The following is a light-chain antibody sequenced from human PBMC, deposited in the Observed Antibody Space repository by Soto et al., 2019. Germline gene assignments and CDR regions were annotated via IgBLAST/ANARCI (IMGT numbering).Light chain of an antibody. CDR3: QQYNKWPYT. CDR2: RAS. Sequence: EIVMTQSPATLSVSPGETVNLSCRASQSVSSNFAWYRQKPGQAPTLVIYRASTGATGIPARFSGSGSGTEFTLTISGLQSEDFAVYYCQQYNKWPYTFGQGTKLEIK. V-gene: IGKV3-15*01. CDR1: QSVSSN. J-gene: IGKJ2*01.